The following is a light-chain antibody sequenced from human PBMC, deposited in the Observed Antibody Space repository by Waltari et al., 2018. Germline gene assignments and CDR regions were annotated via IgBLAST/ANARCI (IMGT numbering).Light chain of an antibody. V-gene: IGKV1-39*01. CDR2: AAS. CDR3: QQSYSTPYT. J-gene: IGKJ2*01. CDR1: QSISSY. Sequence: DIQMTQSPSSLSASVGDRVTITCRASQSISSYLNWYQQKPGKAPKLLIYAASSLQSGVPSRFSGSESVTDFTLTISSLQPEDFATYYCQQSYSTPYTFGQGTKLEIK.